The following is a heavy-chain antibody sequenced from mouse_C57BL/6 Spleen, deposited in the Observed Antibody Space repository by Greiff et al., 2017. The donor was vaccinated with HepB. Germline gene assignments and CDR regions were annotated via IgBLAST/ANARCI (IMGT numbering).Heavy chain of an antibody. Sequence: EVKLMESGPGMVKPSQSLSLTCTVTGYSITSGYDWHWIRHFPGNTLEWMGYISYSGSTNYNPSLKSRISITHDTSKNHFFLKLNSVTTEDTATYYCARAHYTDYFDYWGQGTTLTVSS. CDR3: ARAHYTDYFDY. J-gene: IGHJ2*01. CDR2: ISYSGST. V-gene: IGHV3-1*01. D-gene: IGHD2-12*01. CDR1: GYSITSGYD.